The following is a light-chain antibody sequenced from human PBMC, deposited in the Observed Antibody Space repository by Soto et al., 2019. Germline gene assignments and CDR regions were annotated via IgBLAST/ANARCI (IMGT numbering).Light chain of an antibody. J-gene: IGLJ2*01. CDR1: SSNIGSNT. V-gene: IGLV1-44*01. Sequence: QSAVTQPPSASGTPGQRVTISCSGSSSNIGSNTVNWYQQIPGTAPKVLIYRDNERPSGVSDRFSGSKSGTSASLAISGLQSEDEAEYYCAAWDDSLNGQVFGGGTKLTVL. CDR3: AAWDDSLNGQV. CDR2: RDN.